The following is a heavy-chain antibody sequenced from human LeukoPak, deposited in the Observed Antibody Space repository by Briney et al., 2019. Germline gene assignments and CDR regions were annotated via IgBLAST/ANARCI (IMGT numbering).Heavy chain of an antibody. CDR1: GFTISSYW. CDR2: IKQDVGEK. J-gene: IGHJ6*02. V-gene: IGHV3-7*04. CDR3: VRDVYNWNEKNYYCYDMDV. Sequence: PGASLRLSCAASGFTISSYWMSWVRQAPGKGLEWVANIKQDVGEKYYVDSVKGRFTISRDNAKNSLYLQMNSLRAEDTAVYYCVRDVYNWNEKNYYCYDMDVWGQGTTVTVS. D-gene: IGHD1-1*01.